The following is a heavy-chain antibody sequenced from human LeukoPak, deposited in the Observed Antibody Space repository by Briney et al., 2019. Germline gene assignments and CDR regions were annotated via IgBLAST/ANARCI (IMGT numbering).Heavy chain of an antibody. D-gene: IGHD3-10*01. J-gene: IGHJ4*02. CDR3: AQVMGVRGAPSDY. V-gene: IGHV3-23*01. CDR1: GFTFSSYA. Sequence: GGSPRLSCAASGFTFSSYAMSWVRQAPGKGLEWVSAISGSGGTKYYADSVNGRFTISRDNSKNTLYLQMNSLTAEDTALYYCAQVMGVRGAPSDYWGQGTLVTVSS. CDR2: ISGSGGTK.